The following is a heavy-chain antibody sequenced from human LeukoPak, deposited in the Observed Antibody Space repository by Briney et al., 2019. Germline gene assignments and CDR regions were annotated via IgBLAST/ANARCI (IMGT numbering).Heavy chain of an antibody. V-gene: IGHV5-10-1*01. D-gene: IGHD2-15*01. CDR2: IDPSDSYT. CDR3: ARHCSGGSCYSDY. CDR1: GYSFTSYW. J-gene: IGHJ4*02. Sequence: PGESLKISCKGSGYSFTSYWISLVRQMPGKGLEWMGRIDPSDSYTNYSPSFQGHVTISADKSISTAYLQWSSLKASDTAMYYCARHCSGGSCYSDYWGQGTLVTVSS.